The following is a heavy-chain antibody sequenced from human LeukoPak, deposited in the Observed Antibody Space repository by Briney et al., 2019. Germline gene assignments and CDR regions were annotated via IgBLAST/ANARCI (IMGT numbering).Heavy chain of an antibody. J-gene: IGHJ4*02. V-gene: IGHV3-21*01. Sequence: GGSLRLSCAASGFTFSSYSMNWVRQAPGKGLEWVSSISTSSSYIYYADSVKGRFTISRDNAKNSLYLQMNSLRAEDTAVYYCARAFSTTAFDYWGQGTLVTVSS. CDR2: ISTSSSYI. D-gene: IGHD4-17*01. CDR3: ARAFSTTAFDY. CDR1: GFTFSSYS.